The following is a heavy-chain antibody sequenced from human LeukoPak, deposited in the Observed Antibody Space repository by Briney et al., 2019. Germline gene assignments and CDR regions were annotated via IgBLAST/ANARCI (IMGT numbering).Heavy chain of an antibody. D-gene: IGHD2-2*03. CDR3: ARVGSQSFDY. Sequence: GGSLRLSCAASGFTFRTYWMSWVRQAPGKGLEWVANIKQNGGERYYVDSVKGRFTISKDNAENSLSLQMNSLRAEDTAVYYCARVGSQSFDYWGQGTLVTVS. V-gene: IGHV3-7*01. CDR1: GFTFRTYW. J-gene: IGHJ4*02. CDR2: IKQNGGER.